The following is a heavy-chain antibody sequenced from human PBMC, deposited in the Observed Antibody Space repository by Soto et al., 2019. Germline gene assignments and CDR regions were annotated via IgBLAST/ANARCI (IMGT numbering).Heavy chain of an antibody. V-gene: IGHV4-39*01. D-gene: IGHD6-19*01. CDR2: IYYSGST. CDR1: GGSISSSSYY. J-gene: IGHJ4*02. CDR3: ARPRPNQGGGWYVFRGY. Sequence: QLQLQESGPGLVKPSETLSLTCTVSGGSISSSSYYWGWIRQPPGKGLEWIGSIYYSGSTYYNPSLKSRVTISVDTSKNQFSLKLSSVTAADTAVYYCARPRPNQGGGWYVFRGYWGQGTLVTVSS.